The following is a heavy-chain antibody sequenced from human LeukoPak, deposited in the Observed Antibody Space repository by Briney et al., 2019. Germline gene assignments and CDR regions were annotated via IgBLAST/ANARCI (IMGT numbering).Heavy chain of an antibody. CDR1: GFTFSTYS. CDR2: ISRSSSHI. J-gene: IGHJ6*02. CDR3: TGGPDFNGMDV. D-gene: IGHD3/OR15-3a*01. Sequence: NPGGSLRLSCAASGFTFSTYSMNWVRQAPGKGLEWVSSISRSSSHIYFADSVKGRFTISRDNAKNSLYLQVNSLRTEDTAVYYCTGGPDFNGMDVWGQGTTVTVSS. V-gene: IGHV3-21*06.